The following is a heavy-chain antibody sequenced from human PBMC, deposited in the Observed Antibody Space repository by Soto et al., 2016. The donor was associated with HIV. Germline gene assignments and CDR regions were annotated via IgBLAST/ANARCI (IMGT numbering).Heavy chain of an antibody. Sequence: EVHLVESGGGLVQPGGSRETLLCSLWIHLQYLLDALGPPSSRKGLVWVSRINSDGSSTSYADSVKGRFTISRDNAKNTLYLQMNSLRAEDTAVYYCARGGTYDILTGYYNVGLDYWGQGTLVTVSS. D-gene: IGHD3-9*01. J-gene: IGHJ4*02. CDR2: INSDGSST. CDR3: ARGGTYDILTGYYNVGLDY. CDR1: IHLQYLL. V-gene: IGHV3-74*01.